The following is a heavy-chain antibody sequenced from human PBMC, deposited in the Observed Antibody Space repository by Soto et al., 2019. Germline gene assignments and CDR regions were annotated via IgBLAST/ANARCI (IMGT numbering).Heavy chain of an antibody. CDR1: GFTFSSYG. CDR2: IWYDGSNK. V-gene: IGHV3-33*01. J-gene: IGHJ6*02. CDR3: ARGEYYYYYGMDV. Sequence: GGSLRLSCAASGFTFSSYGMHWVRQAPGKGLERVAVIWYDGSNKYYADSVKGRFTISRDNSKNTLYLQMNSLRAEDTAVYYCARGEYYYYYGMDVWGQGTTVTVSS.